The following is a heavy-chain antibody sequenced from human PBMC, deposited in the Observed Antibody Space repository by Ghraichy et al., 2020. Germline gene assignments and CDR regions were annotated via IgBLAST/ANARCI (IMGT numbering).Heavy chain of an antibody. CDR3: ARIQGLLWSRSDWYFDL. D-gene: IGHD2-21*02. CDR2: IKQDGSEK. Sequence: GGSLRLSCAASGFTFSSYWMSWVRQAPGKGLEWVANIKQDGSEKYYVDSEKGRFTISRDNAKNSLYLQMNSLRAEDTAVYYCARIQGLLWSRSDWYFDLWGRGTLVTVSS. J-gene: IGHJ2*01. CDR1: GFTFSSYW. V-gene: IGHV3-7*03.